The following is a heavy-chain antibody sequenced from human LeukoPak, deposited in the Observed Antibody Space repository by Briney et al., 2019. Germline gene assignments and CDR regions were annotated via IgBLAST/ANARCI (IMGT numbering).Heavy chain of an antibody. Sequence: PSETLSLTCTVSGYSISSGSYWGWIRQPPGKGLEWIGEINHSGSTNYNPSLKSRVTISVDTSKNQFSLKLSSVTAADTAVYYCARHTPVCSGGSCRHWFDPWGQGTLVTVSS. J-gene: IGHJ5*02. V-gene: IGHV4-38-2*02. CDR2: INHSGST. CDR3: ARHTPVCSGGSCRHWFDP. CDR1: GYSISSGSY. D-gene: IGHD2-15*01.